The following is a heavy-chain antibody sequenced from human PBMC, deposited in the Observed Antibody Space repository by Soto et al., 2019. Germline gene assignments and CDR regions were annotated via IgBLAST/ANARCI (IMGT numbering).Heavy chain of an antibody. V-gene: IGHV4-31*03. D-gene: IGHD6-13*01. CDR2: IFHSGST. CDR1: GGYINSGGFY. CDR3: ARGGIAGHWFDP. Sequence: QVQLQESGPGLLKPSQTLSLTCNVSGGYINSGGFYWSWIRQHPGKGLEWIGYIFHSGSTLYNPSLNSRVTLSAATSKNQLSLSLRSVTVADTAVYYCARGGIAGHWFDPWGQGTLVTVSS. J-gene: IGHJ5*02.